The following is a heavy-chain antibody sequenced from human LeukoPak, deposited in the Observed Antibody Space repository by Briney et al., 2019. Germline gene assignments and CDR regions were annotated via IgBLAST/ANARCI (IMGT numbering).Heavy chain of an antibody. Sequence: ASVKVSCKASGYTFTSYDINWVRQATGQGLEWMGWMNTNTGNPTYAQGFTGRFVFSLDTSVSTAYLQISSLKAEDTAVYYCARRKVVATIGSLYYYYYGMDVWSQGTTVTVSS. CDR1: GYTFTSYD. D-gene: IGHD5-12*01. CDR3: ARRKVVATIGSLYYYYYGMDV. J-gene: IGHJ6*02. V-gene: IGHV7-4-1*02. CDR2: MNTNTGNP.